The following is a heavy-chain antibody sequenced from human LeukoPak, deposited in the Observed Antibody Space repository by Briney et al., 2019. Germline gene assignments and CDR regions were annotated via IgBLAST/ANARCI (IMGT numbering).Heavy chain of an antibody. D-gene: IGHD5-24*01. CDR1: GFTFSSYS. Sequence: GGSLRLSCAASGFTFSSYSMNWVRQAPGKGLEWVSYISSSSSTIYYADSVKGRFTISRDNAKSSLYLQMNSLRAEDTAVYYCARRSRDGYNSFDYWGQGTLVTVSS. V-gene: IGHV3-48*01. CDR2: ISSSSSTI. CDR3: ARRSRDGYNSFDY. J-gene: IGHJ4*02.